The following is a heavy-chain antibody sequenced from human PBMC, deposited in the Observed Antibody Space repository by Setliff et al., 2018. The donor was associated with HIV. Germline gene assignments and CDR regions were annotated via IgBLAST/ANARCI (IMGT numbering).Heavy chain of an antibody. Sequence: ASVKVSCKASGYTLTELSMHWVRQAPGKGLEWMGRVDPEDNNPTYAEKFRDRVTISADTSTNTAYLELRSLRSEDTAVYYCETDDYYGSGTHWRGVPWGQGTLVTVSS. CDR2: VDPEDNNP. CDR3: ETDDYYGSGTHWRGVP. V-gene: IGHV1-24*01. J-gene: IGHJ5*02. D-gene: IGHD3-10*01. CDR1: GYTLTELS.